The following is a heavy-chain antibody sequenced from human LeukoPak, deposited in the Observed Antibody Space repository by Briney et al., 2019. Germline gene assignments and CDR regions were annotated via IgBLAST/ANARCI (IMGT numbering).Heavy chain of an antibody. V-gene: IGHV3-48*02. CDR1: GFTFSSYS. Sequence: GGSLRLSCAASGFTFSSYSMNWVRQAPGKGLEWVSYINGASFLIYYADSVEGRFTISRDNAKHSLNLQMNSLRNEDTAVYYCAREGYYGAFDIWGQGTVVTVSS. J-gene: IGHJ3*02. CDR3: AREGYYGAFDI. CDR2: INGASFLI. D-gene: IGHD3-10*01.